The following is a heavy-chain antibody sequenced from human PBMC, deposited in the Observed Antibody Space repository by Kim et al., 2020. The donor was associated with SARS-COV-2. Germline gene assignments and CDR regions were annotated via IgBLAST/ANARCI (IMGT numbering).Heavy chain of an antibody. V-gene: IGHV2-70*11. J-gene: IGHJ6*03. CDR1: GFSLSTSGMC. D-gene: IGHD1-7*01. CDR2: IDWDDDK. Sequence: SGPTLVNPTQTLTLTCTFSGFSLSTSGMCVNWIRQPPGKALEWLARIDWDDDKYYNTSLKTRPTISKDTSKNQVVLTMTNMDPVDTATYYCARIRGTGTTGSQSYRYYMDVWGKGTTVTVSS. CDR3: ARIRGTGTTGSQSYRYYMDV.